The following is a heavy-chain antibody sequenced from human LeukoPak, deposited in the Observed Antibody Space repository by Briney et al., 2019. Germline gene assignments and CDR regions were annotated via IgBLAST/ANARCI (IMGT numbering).Heavy chain of an antibody. J-gene: IGHJ2*01. Sequence: GGSLRLSCAASGVTISGYAMSWGRQAPGQGLEWVSAISGSGGSTYYADSVKGRFTIYTDNSKNTLYLQMNSLRAEDTAVYYCAKGRGELRAWYFDLWGRGTLVTVSS. D-gene: IGHD1-26*01. V-gene: IGHV3-23*01. CDR2: ISGSGGST. CDR1: GVTISGYA. CDR3: AKGRGELRAWYFDL.